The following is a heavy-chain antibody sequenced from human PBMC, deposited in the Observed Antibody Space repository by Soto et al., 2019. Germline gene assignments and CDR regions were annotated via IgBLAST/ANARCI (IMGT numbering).Heavy chain of an antibody. D-gene: IGHD6-13*01. CDR3: TRDASRDSSARGWFDP. CDR2: ISSNSAYT. J-gene: IGHJ5*02. CDR1: GFTFRSFT. Sequence: PEGALRLSCAASGFTFRSFTMNWVRQAPGKGLEWVSTISSNSAYTYYTDALRGRFTISRDNAKNSLHLQMNSLRAEDTAVYYCTRDASRDSSARGWFDPWGPGTLVTVSS. V-gene: IGHV3-21*01.